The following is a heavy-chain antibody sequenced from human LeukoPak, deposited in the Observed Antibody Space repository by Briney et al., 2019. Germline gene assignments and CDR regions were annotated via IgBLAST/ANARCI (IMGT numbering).Heavy chain of an antibody. Sequence: GSLRLSCAASGFTFSNYWMHWVRQAPGKGLVWVSRINSDGSSISYADSVKGRFAISRDNAKSTLYLRMSSLRAEDTAVYYCARDYYGLGSAYDYWGQGTLVTVSS. CDR3: ARDYYGLGSAYDY. CDR1: GFTFSNYW. CDR2: INSDGSSI. D-gene: IGHD3-10*01. J-gene: IGHJ4*02. V-gene: IGHV3-74*01.